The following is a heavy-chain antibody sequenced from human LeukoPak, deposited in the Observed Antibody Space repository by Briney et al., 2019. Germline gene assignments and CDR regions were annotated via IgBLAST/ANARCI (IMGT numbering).Heavy chain of an antibody. D-gene: IGHD3-10*01. CDR2: IKQDGREK. J-gene: IGHJ4*02. V-gene: IGHV3-7*04. CDR1: GFTFSNYW. Sequence: PGGSLRLSGAASGFTFSNYWMSWVRQAPGKGLEWVANIKQDGREKYYVDSGKGRFTISRDNAKNSLYLQMNSLRVEDTAVYYCARYYASGNFDYWGQGTLVTVSS. CDR3: ARYYASGNFDY.